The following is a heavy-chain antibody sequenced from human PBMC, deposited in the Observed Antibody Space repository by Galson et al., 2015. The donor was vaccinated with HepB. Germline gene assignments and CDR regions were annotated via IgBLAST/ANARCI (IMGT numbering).Heavy chain of an antibody. CDR1: GFNFSGSA. Sequence: SLRLSCAASGFNFSGSAIHWVRQASGKGPEWIGRIRSKTSNYAALYVQSLKGRLTISRDDSKNMAYLHMRSLKTDDTAVYYCVRMGDLSGYSSRWGQGTLVTVSS. CDR3: VRMGDLSGYSSR. D-gene: IGHD6-13*01. V-gene: IGHV3-73*01. J-gene: IGHJ4*02. CDR2: IRSKTSNYAA.